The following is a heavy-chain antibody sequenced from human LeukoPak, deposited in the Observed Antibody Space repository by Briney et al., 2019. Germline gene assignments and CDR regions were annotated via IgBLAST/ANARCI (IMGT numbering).Heavy chain of an antibody. CDR3: ARDSITIFGVVIIPTSAAFDI. V-gene: IGHV3-23*01. CDR2: TSGSGGGT. J-gene: IGHJ3*02. Sequence: AGGSLRLSGAASGFTFSSYAMSWVRQAPGKGVEWVSTTSGSGGGTDYADSVKGRIILSRDNSKNTLYLQMNSLRAEDTAVYYCARDSITIFGVVIIPTSAAFDIWGQGTMVTVSS. CDR1: GFTFSSYA. D-gene: IGHD3-3*01.